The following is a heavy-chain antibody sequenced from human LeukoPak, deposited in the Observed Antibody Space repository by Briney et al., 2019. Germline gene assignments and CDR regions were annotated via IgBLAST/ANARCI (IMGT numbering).Heavy chain of an antibody. J-gene: IGHJ4*02. CDR3: VRVYHVTDNYPCDY. CDR2: IRNKAYSYTT. CDR1: GFRFSDHY. V-gene: IGHV3-72*01. Sequence: PGGSLRLSCAASGFRFSDHYMNWVRQAPGKGLEWVGRIRNKAYSYTTIYAASVKGRFTISRDDSKNSLYLQLDSLKTEDTASYYCVRVYHVTDNYPCDYWGQGTLITVSS. D-gene: IGHD3-9*01.